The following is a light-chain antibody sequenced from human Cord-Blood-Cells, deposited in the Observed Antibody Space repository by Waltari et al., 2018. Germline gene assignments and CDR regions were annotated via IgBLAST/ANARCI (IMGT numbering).Light chain of an antibody. CDR3: SSYTSSSTLVV. CDR1: SSDGGGYNY. Sequence: QSALTQPASVSGSPGQSITLPCTGTSSDGGGYNYVSWYQQHPGKAPKLMIYDVSNRPSGVSNRFSGSKSGNTASLTISGLQAKDEADYYCSSYTSSSTLVVFGGGTKLTVL. J-gene: IGLJ2*01. CDR2: DVS. V-gene: IGLV2-14*01.